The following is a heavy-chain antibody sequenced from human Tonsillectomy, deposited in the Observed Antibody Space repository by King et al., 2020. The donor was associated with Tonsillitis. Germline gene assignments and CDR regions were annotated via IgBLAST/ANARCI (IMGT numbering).Heavy chain of an antibody. CDR2: ISKNSSYS. CDR3: AREGWESGDLDL. D-gene: IGHD1-26*01. J-gene: IGHJ2*01. Sequence: VQLVESGGGLVKPGGSLRLSCAASGFTFSDYYMSWVRQAPGKGLEWVSYISKNSSYSNYADSVKGRFTISRDNAKNSLHLQMNSLSVEDTAVYYCAREGWESGDLDLGGSGTRVTVSS. V-gene: IGHV3-11*06. CDR1: GFTFSDYY.